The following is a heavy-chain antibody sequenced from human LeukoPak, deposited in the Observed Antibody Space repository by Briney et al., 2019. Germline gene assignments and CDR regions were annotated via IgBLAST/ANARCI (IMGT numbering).Heavy chain of an antibody. CDR2: ISKSGDST. Sequence: GGSLRLSCVTSGFTVNNNYMNWVRQAPGKGLEWVSAISKSGDSTFYADSVKGRFTISRDNAKNSLYLQMNSLRAEDTAVYYCARGHSSGWSSFDCWGQGTLVTVSS. CDR1: GFTVNNNY. D-gene: IGHD6-19*01. V-gene: IGHV3-69-1*01. CDR3: ARGHSSGWSSFDC. J-gene: IGHJ4*02.